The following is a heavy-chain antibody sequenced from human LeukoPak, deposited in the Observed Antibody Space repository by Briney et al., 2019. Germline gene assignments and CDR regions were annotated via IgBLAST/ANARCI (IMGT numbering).Heavy chain of an antibody. J-gene: IGHJ6*02. CDR2: INAGNGNT. Sequence: ASVKVSCKASGYTFTSYAMHWVRQAPGQRLEWMGWINAGNGNTKYSQKFQGRVTITRDTSASTAYMELSGLRSEDTAVYYCARLQKQWLVLDQNYYYYYGMDVWGQGTTVTVSS. D-gene: IGHD6-19*01. CDR1: GYTFTSYA. CDR3: ARLQKQWLVLDQNYYYYYGMDV. V-gene: IGHV1-3*01.